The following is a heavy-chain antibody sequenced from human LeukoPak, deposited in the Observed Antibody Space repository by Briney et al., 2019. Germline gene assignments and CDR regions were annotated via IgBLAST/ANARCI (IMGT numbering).Heavy chain of an antibody. CDR3: AKVSSAWSIDY. Sequence: WGSLTLSCAVSGFTFSSYAMTWVRQAPGKGLEWVSGISGGGTTYYADSVKGRFTISRDNPKNTVYLQINSLRAEDTAMYYCAKVSSAWSIDYWGQGTLVTVSS. D-gene: IGHD6-19*01. J-gene: IGHJ4*02. CDR2: ISGGGTT. V-gene: IGHV3-23*01. CDR1: GFTFSSYA.